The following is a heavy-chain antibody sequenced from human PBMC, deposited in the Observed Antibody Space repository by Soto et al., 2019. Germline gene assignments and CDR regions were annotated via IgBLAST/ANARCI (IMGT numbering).Heavy chain of an antibody. CDR2: ISGSGGST. D-gene: IGHD2-15*01. J-gene: IGHJ6*04. V-gene: IGHV3-23*01. CDR3: AKEPDNVVVVAAKDV. CDR1: GFTFSSYA. Sequence: GGSLRLSCAASGFTFSSYAMRWVRQAPGKGLEWVSAISGSGGSTYYADSVKGRFTISRDNSKNTLYLQMNSLRAEDTAVYYCAKEPDNVVVVAAKDVWGKGTTVTVSS.